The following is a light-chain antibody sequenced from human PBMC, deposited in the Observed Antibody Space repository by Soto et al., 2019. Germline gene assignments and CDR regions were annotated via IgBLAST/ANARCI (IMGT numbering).Light chain of an antibody. J-gene: IGLJ2*01. V-gene: IGLV2-14*01. CDR2: EVS. CDR1: SSDVGGYYH. Sequence: QSVLTQPASVSGSPGQSITITCTGTSSDVGGYYHVSWYQQHPGKAPKLLIYEVSDRPSGVSNRFSGSKSGNTASLTISGLQAEDEADYYCTSYTSIGIVVFGGGTKLTVL. CDR3: TSYTSIGIVV.